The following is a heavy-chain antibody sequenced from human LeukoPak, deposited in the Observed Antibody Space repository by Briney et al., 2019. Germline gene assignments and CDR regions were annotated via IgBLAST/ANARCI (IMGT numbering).Heavy chain of an antibody. CDR3: ARRSSSWLRGTWFDP. CDR1: GGSISSSSYY. V-gene: IGHV4-39*07. D-gene: IGHD6-13*01. J-gene: IGHJ5*02. CDR2: IFYSGST. Sequence: SETLSLTCTVSGGSISSSSYYWGWIRQPPGKGLEWIGTIFYSGSTYYNPSLKSRVTISLDTSKNQFSLILSSVTAADTAVYYCARRSSSWLRGTWFDPWGQGTLVTVSS.